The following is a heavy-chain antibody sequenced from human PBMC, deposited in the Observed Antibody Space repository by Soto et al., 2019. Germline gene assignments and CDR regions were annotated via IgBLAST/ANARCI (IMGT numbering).Heavy chain of an antibody. V-gene: IGHV4-4*02. D-gene: IGHD3-22*01. CDR2: IYHSGST. CDR1: GGYISSSNL. Sequence: SETLSLTYAVSGGYISSSNLWSWVRQPPGKGLEWIGEIYHSGSTNYNPSLKSRVTISVDKSKNQFSLKLSSVTAADTAVYYCALRDPYYDSSGHFDYWGQGTLVTVSS. J-gene: IGHJ4*02. CDR3: ALRDPYYDSSGHFDY.